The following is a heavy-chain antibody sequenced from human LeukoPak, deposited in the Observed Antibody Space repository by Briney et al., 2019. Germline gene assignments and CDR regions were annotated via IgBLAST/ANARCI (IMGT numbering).Heavy chain of an antibody. CDR2: IYYSGST. CDR3: ARHISSSTSPLEY. Sequence: SETLSLTCTVSGGSISSGSYYWSWIRQPAGKGLEWIGSIYYSGSTYYNPSLKSRVTISVDTSKNQFSLKLSSVTAADTAVYYCARHISSSTSPLEYWGQGTLVTVSS. D-gene: IGHD2-2*01. CDR1: GGSISSGSYY. J-gene: IGHJ4*02. V-gene: IGHV4-39*01.